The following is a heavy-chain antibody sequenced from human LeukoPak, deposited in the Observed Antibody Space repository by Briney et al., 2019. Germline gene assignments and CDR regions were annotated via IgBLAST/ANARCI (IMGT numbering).Heavy chain of an antibody. CDR3: SRGYCSGDSCYHSYPWFDY. CDR2: IYYSGST. D-gene: IGHD2-15*01. CDR1: GGSISSSSYH. Sequence: NPSETLSLTCTVSGGSISSSSYHWGWIRQPPGKGLEWIGSIYYSGSTYYNPSLKSRVTISVDTSKNQFSLKLSSVTAADTAVYYCSRGYCSGDSCYHSYPWFDYWGQGTLVTVSS. J-gene: IGHJ4*02. V-gene: IGHV4-39*07.